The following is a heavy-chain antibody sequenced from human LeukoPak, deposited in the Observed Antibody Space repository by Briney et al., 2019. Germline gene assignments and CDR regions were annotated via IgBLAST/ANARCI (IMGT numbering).Heavy chain of an antibody. CDR1: GYTFTSYG. CDR2: ISAYNGNT. D-gene: IGHD6-13*01. J-gene: IGHJ5*02. V-gene: IGHV1-18*01. CDR3: ARCTAAGTVNWFDP. Sequence: ASVKVSCKASGYTFTSYGISWVRQAPGQGLEWMGWISAYNGNTNYAQKLQGRVTMTTDTSTSTAYMELRSLRSDDTAVYCCARCTAAGTVNWFDPWGQGTLVTVSS.